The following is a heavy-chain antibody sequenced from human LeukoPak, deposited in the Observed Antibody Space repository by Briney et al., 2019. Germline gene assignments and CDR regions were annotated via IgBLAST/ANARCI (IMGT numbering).Heavy chain of an antibody. CDR3: ARDSKVTYYDILTGYYYYYGMDV. CDR2: IRYDGSKK. V-gene: IGHV3-30*02. J-gene: IGHJ6*02. D-gene: IGHD3-9*01. Sequence: PGGSLRLSCAASGFTFSRYGMHWVRQAPGKGLEWVAFIRYDGSKKYYADSAKGRFTISRDNSKNTLYLQMNSLRAEDTAVYYCARDSKVTYYDILTGYYYYYGMDVWGQGTTVTVSS. CDR1: GFTFSRYG.